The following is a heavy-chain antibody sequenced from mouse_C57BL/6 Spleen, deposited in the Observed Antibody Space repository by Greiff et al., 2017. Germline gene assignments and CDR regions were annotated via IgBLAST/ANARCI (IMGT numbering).Heavy chain of an antibody. Sequence: EVKLQESGGGLVQPGGSLKLSCAASGFTFSDYYMYWVRQTPEKRLEWVAYISNGGGSTYYPDTVKGRVTISRDNAKNTLYLQMSRLKSEDTAMYYCARQGYDSLYYFDYWGQGTTLTVSS. J-gene: IGHJ2*01. V-gene: IGHV5-12*01. CDR2: ISNGGGST. CDR1: GFTFSDYY. CDR3: ARQGYDSLYYFDY. D-gene: IGHD2-2*01.